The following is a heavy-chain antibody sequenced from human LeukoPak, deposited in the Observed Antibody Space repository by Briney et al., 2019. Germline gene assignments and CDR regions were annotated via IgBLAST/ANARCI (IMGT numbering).Heavy chain of an antibody. CDR1: GFTFSSYA. Sequence: GGSLRLSCAASGFTFSSYAMSWVRKAPGKGLEWVSAISGSGGSTYYADSVKGRFTISRDNSKNTLYLQMNSLRAEDTAVYYLPKSSVFWPVYSPIDSWGQGPLVTVSS. D-gene: IGHD3/OR15-3a*01. CDR3: PKSSVFWPVYSPIDS. J-gene: IGHJ4*02. CDR2: ISGSGGST. V-gene: IGHV3-23*01.